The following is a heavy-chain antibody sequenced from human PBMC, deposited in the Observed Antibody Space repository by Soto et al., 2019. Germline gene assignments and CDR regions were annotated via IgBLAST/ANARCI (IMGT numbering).Heavy chain of an antibody. D-gene: IGHD2-15*01. V-gene: IGHV4-59*01. J-gene: IGHJ6*02. CDR3: ARGSASYIYYYYGMDV. CDR2: IYYSGST. Sequence: LSLTCTVSGGSISSYYWSWIRQPPGKGLEWIGYIYYSGSTNYNPSLKSRVTISVDTSKNQFSLKLSSVTAADTAVYYCARGSASYIYYYYGMDVWGQGTTVTVSS. CDR1: GGSISSYY.